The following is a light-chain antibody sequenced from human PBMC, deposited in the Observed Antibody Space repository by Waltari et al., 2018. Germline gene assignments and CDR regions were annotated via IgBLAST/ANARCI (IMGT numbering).Light chain of an antibody. CDR1: DSVVVAYVF. CDR3: SSYTTSSAPGV. V-gene: IGLV2-14*01. CDR2: EVS. Sequence: QSALTQPASVSGSPGQSITISCSGTDSVVVAYVFFSWYQQHPGKAPHLIIYEVSNRPSGISNRFSASKSGNTASLTISGLQAEDEADYYCSSYTTSSAPGVFGTGTRVTVL. J-gene: IGLJ1*01.